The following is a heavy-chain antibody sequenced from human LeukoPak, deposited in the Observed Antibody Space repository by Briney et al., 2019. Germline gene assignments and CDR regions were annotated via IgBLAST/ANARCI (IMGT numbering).Heavy chain of an antibody. D-gene: IGHD6-19*01. CDR3: TTQSWLLGRDY. V-gene: IGHV3-15*07. J-gene: IGHJ4*02. Sequence: PGGSLRLSCAASGFTFSDHYMDWVRQAPGKGPEWVGRIKSKTDGGTTDYAAPVKGRFTISRDDSKNTLYLQMNSLKTEDTAVYYCTTQSWLLGRDYWGQGTLVTVSS. CDR2: IKSKTDGGTT. CDR1: GFTFSDHY.